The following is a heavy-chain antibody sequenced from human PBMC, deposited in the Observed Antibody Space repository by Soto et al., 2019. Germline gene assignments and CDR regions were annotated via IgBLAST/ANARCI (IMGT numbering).Heavy chain of an antibody. V-gene: IGHV3-30-3*01. J-gene: IGHJ4*02. D-gene: IGHD6-13*01. CDR2: ISYDGSNK. Sequence: PGGSLRLSCSASGFTFSSYAMHWVRQAPGKGLEWVAVISYDGSNKYYADSVKGRFTISRDNSKNTLYLQMNSLRAEDTAVYYCARDFKPAAFDYWGQGTLVTVSS. CDR3: ARDFKPAAFDY. CDR1: GFTFSSYA.